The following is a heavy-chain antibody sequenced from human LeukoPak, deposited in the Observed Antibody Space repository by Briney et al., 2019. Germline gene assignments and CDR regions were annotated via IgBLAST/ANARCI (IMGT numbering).Heavy chain of an antibody. CDR2: MSGSGAST. Sequence: GGSLRLSCAASGFTFSSYWMSWVRQAPGKGLEWVSAMSGSGASTYYADSVKGRFTISRDNSKNTLYLQMNSLRAEDTAVYYCAREGQWELLTYYYYGMDVWGQGTTVTVSS. V-gene: IGHV3-23*01. D-gene: IGHD1-26*01. CDR1: GFTFSSYW. CDR3: AREGQWELLTYYYYGMDV. J-gene: IGHJ6*02.